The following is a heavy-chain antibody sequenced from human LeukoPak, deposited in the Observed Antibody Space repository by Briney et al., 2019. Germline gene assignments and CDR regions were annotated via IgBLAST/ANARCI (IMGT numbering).Heavy chain of an antibody. Sequence: SETLSLTCTASGGALSSDYWSWIRQPPGKGLEWIGYIFYSGNTNYNPSLKSRVTISVDTSKNQFSLKLSSVTAADTAVYFCARWIRDGYNYGDYWGQGTLVTVSS. D-gene: IGHD5-24*01. V-gene: IGHV4-59*01. CDR2: IFYSGNT. CDR1: GGALSSDY. CDR3: ARWIRDGYNYGDY. J-gene: IGHJ4*02.